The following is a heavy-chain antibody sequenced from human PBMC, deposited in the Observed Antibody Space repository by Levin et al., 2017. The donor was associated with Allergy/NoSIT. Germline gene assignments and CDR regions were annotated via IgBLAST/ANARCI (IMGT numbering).Heavy chain of an antibody. V-gene: IGHV3-30*18. Sequence: GESLKISCAASGFTFSSYGMHWVRQAPGKGLEWVAVISYDGSNKYYADSVKGRFTISRDNSKNTLYLQMNSLRAEDTAVYYCAKGYSQDTYFDYWGQGTLVTVSS. CDR3: AKGYSQDTYFDY. CDR1: GFTFSSYG. J-gene: IGHJ4*02. D-gene: IGHD5-18*01. CDR2: ISYDGSNK.